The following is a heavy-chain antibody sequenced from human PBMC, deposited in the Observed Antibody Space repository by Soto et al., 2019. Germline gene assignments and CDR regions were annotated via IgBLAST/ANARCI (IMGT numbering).Heavy chain of an antibody. Sequence: PGGSLRLSCAASGFTFSSYAMTWVRQAPGKGLEWVSSISGSSAARYYADSVKGRFTISRDNSKNTVYLQMNSLRAEDTAVYYCAREEDILTGYYILYWGQGTLVTVSS. J-gene: IGHJ4*01. D-gene: IGHD3-9*01. CDR2: ISGSSAAR. V-gene: IGHV3-23*01. CDR3: AREEDILTGYYILY. CDR1: GFTFSSYA.